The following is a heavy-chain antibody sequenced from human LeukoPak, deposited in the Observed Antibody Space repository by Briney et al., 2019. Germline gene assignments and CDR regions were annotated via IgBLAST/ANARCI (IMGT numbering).Heavy chain of an antibody. CDR2: IDTGDRT. D-gene: IGHD3-10*01. CDR1: GGSISSSSYY. CDR3: ARGSNFRGVPFFDR. Sequence: PSETLSLTCTVSGGSISSSSYYWDWVRQAPGKGLEWISIIDTGDRTYSADSVRGRFTISRDTSKNTLYLQMTSLRAEDTAVYSCARGSNFRGVPFFDRWGQGTLVTVSS. V-gene: IGHV3-53*01. J-gene: IGHJ4*02.